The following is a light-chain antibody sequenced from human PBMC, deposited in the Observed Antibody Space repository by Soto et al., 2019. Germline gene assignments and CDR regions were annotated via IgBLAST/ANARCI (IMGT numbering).Light chain of an antibody. Sequence: QSALTQPASVSGSPGQSITISCTGTSSDVGGYNYVSWYQQHPGKAPKLMIYDVSNRPSGVSNRFSGSKSGNTASLTISGLQAEDEADYYCSSYTSSREVFGTGTKLT. CDR2: DVS. J-gene: IGLJ1*01. CDR3: SSYTSSREV. CDR1: SSDVGGYNY. V-gene: IGLV2-14*01.